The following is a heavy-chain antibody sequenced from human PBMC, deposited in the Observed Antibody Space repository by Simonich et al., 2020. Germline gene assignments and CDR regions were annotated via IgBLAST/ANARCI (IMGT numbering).Heavy chain of an antibody. Sequence: EVQLVESGGGLVKPGGSLRLSCAASGFTFSSYSMNWVRQAPGKGLEWVSSIRSSGSYIYYADSVKGRFTISRDNAKNSLCLQMNSLRAEDTAVYYCARWIAVAGTGAYGMDVWGQGTTVTVSS. CDR3: ARWIAVAGTGAYGMDV. J-gene: IGHJ6*02. CDR1: GFTFSSYS. D-gene: IGHD6-19*01. V-gene: IGHV3-21*01. CDR2: IRSSGSYI.